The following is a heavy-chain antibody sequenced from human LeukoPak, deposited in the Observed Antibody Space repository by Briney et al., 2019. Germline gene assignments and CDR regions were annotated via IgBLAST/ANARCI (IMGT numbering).Heavy chain of an antibody. J-gene: IGHJ6*02. CDR3: AKDSCSSTSCHYYYGMDV. D-gene: IGHD2-2*01. Sequence: GGSLRLSCAASGFTFDDYAMHWVRHAPGKGLEWVSGISWNSGSIGYADSVKGRFTISRDNAKNSLYLQMNSLRAEDTALYYCAKDSCSSTSCHYYYGMDVWGQGTTVTVSS. V-gene: IGHV3-9*01. CDR2: ISWNSGSI. CDR1: GFTFDDYA.